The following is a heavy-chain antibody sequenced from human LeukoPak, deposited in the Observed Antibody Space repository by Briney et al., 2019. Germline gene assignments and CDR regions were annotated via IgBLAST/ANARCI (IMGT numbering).Heavy chain of an antibody. CDR3: ARAARTRFLGTTGTFDC. CDR1: GGTFSSYA. CDR2: IIPIFGTA. V-gene: IGHV1-69*13. Sequence: ASVKVSCKASGGTFSSYAISWVRQAPGQGLEWMGGIIPIFGTANYAQKFQGRVTITADESTSTAYMELSSLRSEDTAVYYCARAARTRFLGTTGTFDCWGQGTLVTVSS. D-gene: IGHD1-1*01. J-gene: IGHJ4*02.